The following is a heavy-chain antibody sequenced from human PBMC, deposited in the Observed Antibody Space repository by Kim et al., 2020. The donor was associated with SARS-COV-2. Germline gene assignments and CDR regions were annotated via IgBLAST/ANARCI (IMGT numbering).Heavy chain of an antibody. CDR2: IYYSGST. J-gene: IGHJ6*02. Sequence: SETLSLTCTVSGGSLSSSSYYWGWIRQPPGKGLEWIGSIYYSGSTYYNPSLKSRVTISVDTSKNQFSLKLSSVTAADTAVYYCASPTVDTAMVNYYGMDVWGQGTTVTVSS. D-gene: IGHD5-18*01. V-gene: IGHV4-39*01. CDR3: ASPTVDTAMVNYYGMDV. CDR1: GGSLSSSSYY.